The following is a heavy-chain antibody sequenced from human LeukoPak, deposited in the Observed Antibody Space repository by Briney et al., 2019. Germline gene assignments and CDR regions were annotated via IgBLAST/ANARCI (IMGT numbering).Heavy chain of an antibody. CDR3: AVPGSLYDYYGMDV. V-gene: IGHV7-4-1*02. CDR2: INTNTGNP. Sequence: ASVKVSCKASGYTFTSYAMNWVRQAPGQGLEWMGWINTNTGNPTYAQGFTGRFVFSLDTSVSTAYLQISSLKAEDTAVYYCAVPGSLYDYYGMDVWGQGTTVTVSS. CDR1: GYTFTSYA. D-gene: IGHD3-10*01. J-gene: IGHJ6*02.